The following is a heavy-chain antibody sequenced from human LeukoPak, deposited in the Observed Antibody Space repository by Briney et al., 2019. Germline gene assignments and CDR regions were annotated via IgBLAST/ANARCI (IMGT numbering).Heavy chain of an antibody. CDR1: VDTLRKYA. Sequence: ASVKVSCKASVDTLRKYAISWVRQAPGQGLEWMGRITPIFGTTYYAQKFQERVTLTTDESRSTVYMELSSLRSDDTAVYYCARWGDSYFDLWGRGTLVTVSS. V-gene: IGHV1-69*05. CDR3: ARWGDSYFDL. CDR2: ITPIFGTT. D-gene: IGHD3-16*01. J-gene: IGHJ2*01.